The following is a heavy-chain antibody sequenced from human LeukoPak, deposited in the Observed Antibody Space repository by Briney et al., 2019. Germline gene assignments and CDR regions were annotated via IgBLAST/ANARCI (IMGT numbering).Heavy chain of an antibody. CDR1: GYTLTSYY. CDR2: INPSGGST. Sequence: ASVKVSCKASGYTLTSYYMHWVRQAPGQGLEWMGIINPSGGSTSYAQKFQGRVTMTRDTSTSTVYMELSSLRFEDTAVYYCARVGYSYGFDYWGQGTLVTVSS. CDR3: ARVGYSYGFDY. V-gene: IGHV1-46*01. J-gene: IGHJ4*02. D-gene: IGHD5-18*01.